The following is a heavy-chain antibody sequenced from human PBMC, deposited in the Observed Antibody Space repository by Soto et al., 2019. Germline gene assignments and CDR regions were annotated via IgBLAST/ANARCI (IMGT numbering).Heavy chain of an antibody. J-gene: IGHJ6*02. Sequence: ASVKVSCKASGYTFTSYAMHWVRQAPGQRLEWMGWINAGNGNTKYSQKFQGRVTITRDTSASTAYMELSSLRSEDTAVYYCARVLTPRYCSSTSCYAGANKYYYGMDVWGQGTTVTVSS. CDR1: GYTFTSYA. D-gene: IGHD2-2*01. CDR2: INAGNGNT. CDR3: ARVLTPRYCSSTSCYAGANKYYYGMDV. V-gene: IGHV1-3*01.